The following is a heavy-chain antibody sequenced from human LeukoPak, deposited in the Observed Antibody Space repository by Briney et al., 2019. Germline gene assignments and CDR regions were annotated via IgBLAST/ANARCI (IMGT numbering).Heavy chain of an antibody. CDR3: ARGGGTISGVVDY. J-gene: IGHJ4*02. CDR2: FNPNSGGT. D-gene: IGHD3-3*01. CDR1: GYTFTGYS. Sequence: GASVKVSCKASGYTFTGYSIHWVRQAPGQGLEWMGWFNPNSGGTNYAQKFQDRVTMTRDTSIKTAYMELSRLRFDDTAVYYCARGGGTISGVVDYWGQGTLVTVSS. V-gene: IGHV1-2*02.